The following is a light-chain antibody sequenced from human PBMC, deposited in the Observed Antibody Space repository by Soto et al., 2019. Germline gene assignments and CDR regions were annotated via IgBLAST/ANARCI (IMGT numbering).Light chain of an antibody. Sequence: QAVVTQPPSVSGAPGQRVTISCTGSSSNIGAGYDVHWYQQHPGTAPQLLIFGNSNRPSGVPDRFSGSKSGASVSLAITGLQPEDEADYYCQSYDSSLSAFVFGGGTKLTVL. CDR1: SSNIGAGYD. CDR2: GNS. V-gene: IGLV1-40*03. J-gene: IGLJ2*01. CDR3: QSYDSSLSAFV.